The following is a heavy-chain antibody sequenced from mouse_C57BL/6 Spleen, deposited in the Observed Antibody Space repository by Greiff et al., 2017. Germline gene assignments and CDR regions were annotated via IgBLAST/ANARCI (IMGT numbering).Heavy chain of an antibody. CDR1: GFTFSDYG. Sequence: EVKLMESGGGLVKPGGSLKLSCAASGFTFSDYGMHWVRQAPEKGLEWVAYISSGSSTIYYADTVKGRFTISRDNAKNTLSLQRTRLGSEDTAMYYCARGLRPYYCAMDDWGKGTSVTVSS. D-gene: IGHD3-1*01. CDR3: ARGLRPYYCAMDD. CDR2: ISSGSSTI. J-gene: IGHJ4*01. V-gene: IGHV5-17*01.